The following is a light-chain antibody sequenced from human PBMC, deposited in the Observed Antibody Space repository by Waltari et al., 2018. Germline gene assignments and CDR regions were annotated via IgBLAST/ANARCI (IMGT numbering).Light chain of an antibody. J-gene: IGLJ3*02. CDR2: EVS. CDR1: SSGVGSYNL. CDR3: CSYAGSSTWV. V-gene: IGLV2-23*02. Sequence: QSALTQPASVSGSPGQSITISCTGTSSGVGSYNLVSWYQQHPGKAPKLMIYEVSKRPSGVSNRFSGSKSGNTASLTISGLQAEDEADYYCCSYAGSSTWVFGGGTKLTVL.